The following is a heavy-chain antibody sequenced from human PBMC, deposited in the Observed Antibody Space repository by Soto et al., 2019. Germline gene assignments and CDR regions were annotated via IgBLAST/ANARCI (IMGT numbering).Heavy chain of an antibody. CDR1: GDSISRSYW. Sequence: SETLSLTCAVSGDSISRSYWWSGVRQPPGKGLEWIGEIYHSETTNYNPSLKSRVTLSMDKSKNQFSLMLTSVTAADTAVYFCATYAYGIFDSWGDGILVTVS. V-gene: IGHV4-4*02. CDR3: ATYAYGIFDS. CDR2: IYHSETT. D-gene: IGHD2-2*01. J-gene: IGHJ4*01.